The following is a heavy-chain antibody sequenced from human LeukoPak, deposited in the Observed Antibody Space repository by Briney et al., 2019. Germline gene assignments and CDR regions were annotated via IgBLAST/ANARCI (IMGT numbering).Heavy chain of an antibody. Sequence: SQTLSLTCTVSGGSISSGSYYWSWIRQPAGKGLEWIGRIYTSGSTNYNPSLKSRVTISVDTSKNQFSLKLSSVTAADTAVYYCARGGLCNGGSCSFDACDIWGQGTMLPVP. D-gene: IGHD2-15*01. CDR1: GGSISSGSYY. CDR2: IYTSGST. J-gene: IGHJ3*02. V-gene: IGHV4-61*02. CDR3: ARGGLCNGGSCSFDACDI.